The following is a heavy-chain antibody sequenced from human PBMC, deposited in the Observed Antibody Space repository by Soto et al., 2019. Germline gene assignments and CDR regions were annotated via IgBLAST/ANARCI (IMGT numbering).Heavy chain of an antibody. CDR3: ARRPGYCSSTSCYHYYYYGMDV. J-gene: IGHJ6*02. V-gene: IGHV5-10-1*01. CDR2: IDPSDSYT. Sequence: PGESLKISCKGSGYSFTSYWISWVRQMPGKGLEWMGRIDPSDSYTNYSPSFQGHVTISADKSISTAYLQWSSLKASDTAMYYCARRPGYCSSTSCYHYYYYGMDVWGQGTTVTVSS. D-gene: IGHD2-2*01. CDR1: GYSFTSYW.